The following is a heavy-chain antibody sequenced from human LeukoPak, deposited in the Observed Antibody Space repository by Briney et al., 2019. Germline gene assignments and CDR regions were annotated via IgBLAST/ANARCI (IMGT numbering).Heavy chain of an antibody. CDR3: AKKFGSGSYYFDY. J-gene: IGHJ4*02. D-gene: IGHD3-10*01. V-gene: IGHV3-23*01. CDR1: GFTFSSYG. CDR2: ISSSGGST. Sequence: PGGSLRLSCVASGFTFSSYGMSWVRQAPGKGLEWVSGISSSGGSTYYADSVKGRFTISRDNSKNTLYLQMNSLRAEDTAVYYCAKKFGSGSYYFDYWGQGTLVTVSS.